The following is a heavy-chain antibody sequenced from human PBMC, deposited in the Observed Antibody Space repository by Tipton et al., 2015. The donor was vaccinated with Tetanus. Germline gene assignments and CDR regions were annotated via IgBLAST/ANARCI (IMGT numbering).Heavy chain of an antibody. CDR3: ARTTRRWLHPDY. V-gene: IGHV4-61*08. D-gene: IGHD5-24*01. J-gene: IGHJ4*02. CDR1: GALLTTGGYS. Sequence: TLSLTCNVTGALLTTGGYSWGWIRQPPGKGLEWIAYIFYNGRTQSNPSLKRRVSISVDTAKNQFSLQLSSVTAADTAIYYRARTTRRWLHPDYWGQGTLVIVSS. CDR2: IFYNGRT.